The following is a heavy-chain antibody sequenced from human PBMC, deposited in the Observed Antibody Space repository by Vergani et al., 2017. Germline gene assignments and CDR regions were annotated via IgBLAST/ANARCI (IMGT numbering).Heavy chain of an antibody. CDR1: GFTFSSYG. Sequence: QVQLVESGGGVVQPGGSLRLSCAASGFTFSSYGMHWVRQAPGKGLEWVAFIRYDGSNKYYADSVKGRFTISRDNAKNSLYLQMNSLRAEDTAVYYCARGHLGFYDILTGYYFDYWGQGTLVTVSS. CDR3: ARGHLGFYDILTGYYFDY. J-gene: IGHJ4*02. V-gene: IGHV3-30*02. CDR2: IRYDGSNK. D-gene: IGHD3-9*01.